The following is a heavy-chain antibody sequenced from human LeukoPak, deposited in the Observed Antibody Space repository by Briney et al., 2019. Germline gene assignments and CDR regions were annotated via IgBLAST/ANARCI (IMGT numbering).Heavy chain of an antibody. J-gene: IGHJ6*03. D-gene: IGHD5-24*01. CDR3: AKRGVEMATIYYMDV. V-gene: IGHV3-30*02. CDR2: IRYDGSNK. CDR1: GFAFSSYG. Sequence: PGGSLRLSCAASGFAFSSYGMHWVRQAPGKGLEWVAFIRYDGSNKYYADSVKDRFTISRDNSKNTLYLQMNSLRDEDTAVYYCAKRGVEMATIYYMDVWGKGTAVTISS.